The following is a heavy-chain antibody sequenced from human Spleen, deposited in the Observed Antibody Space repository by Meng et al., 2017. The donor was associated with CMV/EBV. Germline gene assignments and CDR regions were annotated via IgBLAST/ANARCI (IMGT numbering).Heavy chain of an antibody. Sequence: SQTLSLTCAISGDSVSSNSAAWNWIRQSPSRGLEWLGRTYYRSKWYNDYAVSVKSRITINPDTSKNQFSLQLNSVTPEDTAVYYCTGGLGYSYGFGWFDPWGQGTLVTVSS. CDR2: TYYRSKWYN. V-gene: IGHV6-1*01. D-gene: IGHD5-18*01. J-gene: IGHJ5*02. CDR3: TGGLGYSYGFGWFDP. CDR1: GDSVSSNSAA.